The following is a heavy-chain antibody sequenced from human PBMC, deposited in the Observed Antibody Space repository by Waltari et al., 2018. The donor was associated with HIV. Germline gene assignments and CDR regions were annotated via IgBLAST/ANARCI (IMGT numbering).Heavy chain of an antibody. CDR3: ARDFRDFSGNWGFDS. D-gene: IGHD3-10*01. CDR2: ITSGSDVI. V-gene: IGHV3-48*01. J-gene: IGHJ4*02. CDR1: GFSLSRHT. Sequence: EGQVQESGGGFIQPGGSLRVSCADSGFSLSRHTMNWVRQVPGKGLEWISYITSGSDVIYYADSVKGRFTISRDNAASSLYLQMNSLRGEDTAVYYCARDFRDFSGNWGFDSWGQGTLVTVSS.